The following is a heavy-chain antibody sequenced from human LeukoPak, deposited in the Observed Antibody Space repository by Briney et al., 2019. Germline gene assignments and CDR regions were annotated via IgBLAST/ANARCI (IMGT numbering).Heavy chain of an antibody. D-gene: IGHD4-17*01. CDR3: ARDLPTVTTGGHFDY. V-gene: IGHV1-46*01. CDR1: GYTFTSYY. CDR2: INPSGGST. J-gene: IGHJ4*02. Sequence: ASVKVSCEASGYTFTSYYMHWVRQAPGQGLEWMGIINPSGGSTSYAQKFQGRVTMTRDTSTSTVYMELSSLRSEDTAVYYCARDLPTVTTGGHFDYWGQGTLVTVSS.